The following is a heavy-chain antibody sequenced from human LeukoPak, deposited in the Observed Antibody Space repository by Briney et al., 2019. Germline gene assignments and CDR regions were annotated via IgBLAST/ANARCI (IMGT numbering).Heavy chain of an antibody. J-gene: IGHJ4*02. CDR1: GGSISGTNW. D-gene: IGHD1-26*01. V-gene: IGHV4-4*02. CDR2: ISLAGQT. Sequence: SGTLCLTCGVSGGSISGTNWWSWVRQPPGQGLEWIGEISLAGQTNYNPSLNGRVTMSLDKSSNQLSLHLTSVTAADTATYFCSRESGPFCPFGYWGQGTLVIVSS. CDR3: SRESGPFCPFGY.